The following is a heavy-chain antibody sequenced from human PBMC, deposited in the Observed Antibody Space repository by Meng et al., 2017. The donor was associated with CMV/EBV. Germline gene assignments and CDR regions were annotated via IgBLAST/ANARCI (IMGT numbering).Heavy chain of an antibody. CDR2: IYTSGST. J-gene: IGHJ5*02. CDR3: ARDLMNCSSTSCANWFDP. Sequence: GQLQESGPGLVKPSETLSLTCTVSGGSISSYYWSWIRQPAGKGLEWIGRIYTSGSTNYNPSLKSRVTMSVDTSKNQFSLKLSSVTAVDTAVYYCARDLMNCSSTSCANWFDPWGQGTLVTVSS. CDR1: GGSISSYY. D-gene: IGHD2-2*01. V-gene: IGHV4-4*07.